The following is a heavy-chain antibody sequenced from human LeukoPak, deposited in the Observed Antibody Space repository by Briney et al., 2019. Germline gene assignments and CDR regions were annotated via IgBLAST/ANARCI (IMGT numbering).Heavy chain of an antibody. Sequence: GGSLRLSCAASGFTFSSYGMHWVRQAPGKGLEWVAVIWYDGSNKYYADSVKGRFTISRDNSKNTLYLQMNSLRAEDTAVYYCARSSGWNSFDYWGQGTLVTVSS. CDR2: IWYDGSNK. CDR1: GFTFSSYG. J-gene: IGHJ4*02. CDR3: ARSSGWNSFDY. D-gene: IGHD6-19*01. V-gene: IGHV3-33*01.